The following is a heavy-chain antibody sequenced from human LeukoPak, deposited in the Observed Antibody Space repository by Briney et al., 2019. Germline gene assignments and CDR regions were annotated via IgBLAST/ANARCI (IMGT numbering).Heavy chain of an antibody. CDR3: AKDKTVGDGYNGNYFDY. D-gene: IGHD5-24*01. CDR2: IKQDGSEK. V-gene: IGHV3-7*03. CDR1: GFTFSSYW. J-gene: IGHJ4*02. Sequence: GGSLRLSCAASGFTFSSYWMSWVRQAPGKGLEWVANIKQDGSEKYYVDSVKGRFTISRDNSKNSLYLQMNSLRAEDTALYYCAKDKTVGDGYNGNYFDYWGQGTLVTVSS.